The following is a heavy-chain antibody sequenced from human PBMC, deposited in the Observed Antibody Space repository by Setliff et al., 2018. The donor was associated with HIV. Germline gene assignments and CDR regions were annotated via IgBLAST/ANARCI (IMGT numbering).Heavy chain of an antibody. V-gene: IGHV5-51*01. CDR2: IYPGDSVT. CDR1: GYTFTNYW. CDR3: IRRRRAPGTEDFEAV. J-gene: IGHJ4*02. Sequence: PGESLKISCRASGYTFTNYWIGWVRQLPGKGLEWIGVIYPGDSVTRYGPSFQGQVFTSADRSITTAYLEWSSLKPSDTAMYYCIRRRRAPGTEDFEAVWGQGTLVTVSS. D-gene: IGHD3-9*01.